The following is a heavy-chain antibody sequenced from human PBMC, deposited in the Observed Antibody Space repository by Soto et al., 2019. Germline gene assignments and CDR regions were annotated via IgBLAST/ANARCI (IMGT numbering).Heavy chain of an antibody. Sequence: QVQLQESGPGLVKPSQTLSLTCTVSGGSISTGGYYWNWIRQYPGKGLEWIGYFYYSGSTYYNPFLKSRVTISVNTSKNQFSLKLSSVTAADTAVYYCARSVFPWGQGTLVTVSS. V-gene: IGHV4-31*03. CDR2: FYYSGST. CDR1: GGSISTGGYY. J-gene: IGHJ5*02. CDR3: ARSVFP.